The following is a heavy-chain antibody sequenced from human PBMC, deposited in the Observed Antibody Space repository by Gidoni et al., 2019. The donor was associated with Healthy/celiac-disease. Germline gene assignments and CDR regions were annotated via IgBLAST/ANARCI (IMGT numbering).Heavy chain of an antibody. D-gene: IGHD5-18*01. Sequence: QVQLVESGGGVVQPGRSLRLSCAASGFTFSSYGMHWVRQAPGKGLEWVAVIWYDGSNKYYADSVKGRFTISRDNSKNTLYLQMNSLRAEDTAVYYCARGGLDTALGGPFDYWGQGTLVTVSS. CDR2: IWYDGSNK. CDR3: ARGGLDTALGGPFDY. V-gene: IGHV3-33*01. CDR1: GFTFSSYG. J-gene: IGHJ4*02.